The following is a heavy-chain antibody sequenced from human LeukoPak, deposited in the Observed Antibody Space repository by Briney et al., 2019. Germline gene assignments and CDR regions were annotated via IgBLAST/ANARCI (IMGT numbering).Heavy chain of an antibody. J-gene: IGHJ5*02. Sequence: PSETLSLTGTGSGGSISSYYWSWLRQPAGKGLEWIGRIYTSGSTNYNPSLKSRVTMSVDTSKNQFSLKLSSVTAADTAVYYCARDLTFITMVRGVRPHFNWFDPWAQGTLVTVSS. CDR3: ARDLTFITMVRGVRPHFNWFDP. CDR2: IYTSGST. D-gene: IGHD3-10*01. V-gene: IGHV4-4*07. CDR1: GGSISSYY.